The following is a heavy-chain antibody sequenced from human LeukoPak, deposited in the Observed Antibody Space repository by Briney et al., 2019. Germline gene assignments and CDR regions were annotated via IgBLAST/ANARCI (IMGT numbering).Heavy chain of an antibody. Sequence: GGSLRLSCAASGFTFSSYAMSWVRQASGKGLEWVGRIRSKANSYATAYAASVKGRFTISRDDSKNTAYLQMNSLKTEDTAVYYCNAATVTTLGYWGQGTLVTVSS. J-gene: IGHJ4*02. V-gene: IGHV3-73*01. CDR1: GFTFSSYA. CDR2: IRSKANSYAT. D-gene: IGHD4-17*01. CDR3: NAATVTTLGY.